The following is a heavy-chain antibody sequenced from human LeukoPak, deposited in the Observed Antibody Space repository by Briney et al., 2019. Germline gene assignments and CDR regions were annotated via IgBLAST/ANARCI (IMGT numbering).Heavy chain of an antibody. Sequence: SETLSLTCTVSGGSVSSSSYYWGWIRQPPGKGLEWIGSIYYSGSTYYNPSLKSRVTISVDTSKNQFSLKLSSVTAADTAVYYCAGTGTVDYFDYWGQGTLVTVSS. CDR1: GGSVSSSSYY. J-gene: IGHJ4*02. CDR3: AGTGTVDYFDY. CDR2: IYYSGST. V-gene: IGHV4-39*01. D-gene: IGHD1-1*01.